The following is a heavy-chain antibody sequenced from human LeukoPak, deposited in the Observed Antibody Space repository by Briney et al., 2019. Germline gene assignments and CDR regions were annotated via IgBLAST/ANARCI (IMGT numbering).Heavy chain of an antibody. D-gene: IGHD4-17*01. CDR2: IIPIFGTA. J-gene: IGHJ4*02. Sequence: ASVKVSCKASVGTFSSYAISWVRQAPGQGLEWMGGIIPIFGTANYAQKFQGRVTITADESTSTAYMELSSLRSEDTAVYYCARDRRGDYHFDYWGQGTLVTVSS. V-gene: IGHV1-69*13. CDR1: VGTFSSYA. CDR3: ARDRRGDYHFDY.